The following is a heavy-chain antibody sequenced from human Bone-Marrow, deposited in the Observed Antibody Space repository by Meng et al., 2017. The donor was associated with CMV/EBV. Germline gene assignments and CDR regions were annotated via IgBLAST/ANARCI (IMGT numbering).Heavy chain of an antibody. V-gene: IGHV3-23*01. CDR2: ISDSGDSP. CDR3: AKPSGDYGLNAFDI. Sequence: GESLKISCTASGFTFNSYAMTWVRQAPGKGLEWVSLISDSGDSPYYADSVKGRFIISRDNSKNMVYLQMKSLRADDTAIYYCAKPSGDYGLNAFDIWGQRTMVSVSS. CDR1: GFTFNSYA. J-gene: IGHJ3*02. D-gene: IGHD4-17*01.